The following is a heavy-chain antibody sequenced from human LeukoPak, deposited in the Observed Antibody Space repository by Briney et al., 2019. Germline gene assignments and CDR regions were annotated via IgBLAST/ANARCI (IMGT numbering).Heavy chain of an antibody. V-gene: IGHV3-21*01. CDR1: GFTFSSYS. CDR3: ARASSGYDFFY. Sequence: GGSLRLSCAASGFTFSSYSMNWVRQAPGKGLEWVSSISSSGSYIYYADSVKGRLTISRDNAKNSLYLQMNSLRAEDTAVYYCARASSGYDFFYWGQGTLVTVSS. D-gene: IGHD5-12*01. CDR2: ISSSGSYI. J-gene: IGHJ4*02.